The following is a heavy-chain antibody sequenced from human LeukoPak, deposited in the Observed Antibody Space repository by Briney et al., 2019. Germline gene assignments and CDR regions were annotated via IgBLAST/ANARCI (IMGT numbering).Heavy chain of an antibody. D-gene: IGHD2-2*01. Sequence: SVKVSCKASGGTFSSYAISWVQQAPGQGLEWMGRIIPILGIANYAQKFQGRVTITADKSTSTAYMELSSLRSEDTAVYYCARGYCSSTSCYKFDYWGQGTLVTVSS. V-gene: IGHV1-69*04. CDR2: IIPILGIA. CDR1: GGTFSSYA. J-gene: IGHJ4*02. CDR3: ARGYCSSTSCYKFDY.